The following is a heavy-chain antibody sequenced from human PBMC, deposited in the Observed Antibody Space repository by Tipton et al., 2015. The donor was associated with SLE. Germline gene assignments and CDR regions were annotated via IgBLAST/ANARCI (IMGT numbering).Heavy chain of an antibody. J-gene: IGHJ5*02. V-gene: IGHV4-34*01. CDR2: INHSGST. CDR1: GGSFRRNY. Sequence: TLSLTCAVYGGSFRRNYWSRIRQPPGTGLKGIGEINHSGSTNYNPSLKSRVTISIDTSTNQFSRKLSSVTAADTAVYYCARSMVRGVLWFDPWGQGTQVTVSS. D-gene: IGHD3-10*01. CDR3: ARSMVRGVLWFDP.